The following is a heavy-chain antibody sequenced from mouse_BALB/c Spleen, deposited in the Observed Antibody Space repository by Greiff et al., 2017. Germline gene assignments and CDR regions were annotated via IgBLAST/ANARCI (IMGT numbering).Heavy chain of an antibody. Sequence: ESGAELVRPGASVTLSCKASGYTFTDYEMHWVKQTPVHGLEWIGAIDPETGGTAYNQKFKGKATLTADKSSSTAYMELRSLTSEDSAVYYCTSGSYYGYDYWGQGTTLTVSS. CDR2: IDPETGGT. V-gene: IGHV1-15*01. J-gene: IGHJ2*01. CDR3: TSGSYYGYDY. CDR1: GYTFTDYE. D-gene: IGHD1-2*01.